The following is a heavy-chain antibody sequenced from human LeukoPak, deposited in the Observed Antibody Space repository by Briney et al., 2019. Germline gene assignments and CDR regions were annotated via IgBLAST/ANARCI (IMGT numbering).Heavy chain of an antibody. Sequence: GRSLTLSCAPSAFTSSSYGMHWVRQAPGKGREWEAFIRSDGSKKYYADSVKGRFDISRDNSKNTLYLQMNSLRAEDTAVYYCAKDRGSSCYSPFFEFYYYMGGWGKGTTVTGSS. CDR1: AFTSSSYG. V-gene: IGHV3-30*02. CDR3: AKDRGSSCYSPFFEFYYYMGG. J-gene: IGHJ6*03. D-gene: IGHD2-2*01. CDR2: IRSDGSKK.